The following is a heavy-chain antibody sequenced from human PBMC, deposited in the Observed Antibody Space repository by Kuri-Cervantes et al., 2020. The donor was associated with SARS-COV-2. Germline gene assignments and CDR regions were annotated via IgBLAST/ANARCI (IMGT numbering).Heavy chain of an antibody. Sequence: GGSLRLSCAASGFTFSSYGMHWVRQAPGKGLEWVAVISYDGSNKYYADSVKGRFTISRDNSKNTLYPQMNSLRAEDTAVYYCARDDLTSPMDVWGQGTTVTVSS. V-gene: IGHV3-30*03. D-gene: IGHD3-16*01. CDR1: GFTFSSYG. CDR2: ISYDGSNK. CDR3: ARDDLTSPMDV. J-gene: IGHJ6*02.